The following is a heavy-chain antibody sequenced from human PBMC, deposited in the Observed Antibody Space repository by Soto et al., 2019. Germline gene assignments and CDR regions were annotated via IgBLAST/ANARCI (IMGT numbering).Heavy chain of an antibody. D-gene: IGHD2-2*01. Sequence: SETLSLTCTVSGGSISSSSYYWGWIRQPPGKGLEWIGSIYYSGSTYYNPSLKSRVTISVDTSKNRFSLKLSSVTAADTAVYYCAPMDEIVVVPAAKPNNWFDPWGQGTLVTVSS. V-gene: IGHV4-39*01. CDR2: IYYSGST. J-gene: IGHJ5*02. CDR1: GGSISSSSYY. CDR3: APMDEIVVVPAAKPNNWFDP.